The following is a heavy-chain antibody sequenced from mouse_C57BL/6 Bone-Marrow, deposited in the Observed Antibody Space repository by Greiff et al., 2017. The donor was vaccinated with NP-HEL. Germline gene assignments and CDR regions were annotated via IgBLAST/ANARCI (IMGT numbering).Heavy chain of an antibody. J-gene: IGHJ1*03. V-gene: IGHV8-8*01. Sequence: QVQLKESGPGILQPSQTLSLTCSFSGFSLSTFGMGVGWIRQPSGKGLEWLAHIWWDDDKYYNPALKSRLTISKDTSKNQVFLKIANVDTADTATYYCARNVLIYYYGSSFLYFDVWGTGTTVTVSS. CDR2: IWWDDDK. D-gene: IGHD1-1*01. CDR3: ARNVLIYYYGSSFLYFDV. CDR1: GFSLSTFGMG.